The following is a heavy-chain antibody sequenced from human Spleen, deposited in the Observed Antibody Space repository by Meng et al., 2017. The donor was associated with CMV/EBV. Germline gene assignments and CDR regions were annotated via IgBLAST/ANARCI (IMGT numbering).Heavy chain of an antibody. CDR2: INHSGTT. J-gene: IGHJ4*02. CDR1: SFSGYY. D-gene: IGHD3-22*01. Sequence: SFSGYYWSWIRPPPGKGLEWIGEINHSGTTNYNPSLKSRVTISVEMSKNQFSLKLSSVTAADTAVYYCARMYYFDSSGYYRGYYFDYWGQGTLVTVSS. V-gene: IGHV4-34*01. CDR3: ARMYYFDSSGYYRGYYFDY.